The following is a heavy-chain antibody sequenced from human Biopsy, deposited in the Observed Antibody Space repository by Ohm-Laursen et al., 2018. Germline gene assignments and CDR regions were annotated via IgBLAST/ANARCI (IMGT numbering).Heavy chain of an antibody. CDR3: AKSCSGGSCLDY. D-gene: IGHD2-15*01. CDR1: GFTFDDYA. V-gene: IGHV3-9*01. CDR2: FSWNSGSI. J-gene: IGHJ4*02. Sequence: SFRLSCAASGFTFDDYAMPWVRQAPGKGLEWVSGFSWNSGSIGYADSVKGRFTISRDNAKNSLYLQMNSLRAEDTALYYCAKSCSGGSCLDYWGQGTLVTVSS.